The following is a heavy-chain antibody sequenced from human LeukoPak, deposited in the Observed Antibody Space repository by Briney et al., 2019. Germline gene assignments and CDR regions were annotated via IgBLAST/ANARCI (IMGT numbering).Heavy chain of an antibody. V-gene: IGHV3-21*01. CDR1: GFIFSSYA. J-gene: IGHJ3*01. Sequence: GGSLRLSCAASGFIFSSYAMNWVRQAPGKGLEWVSSISGSGSYIHYADSMKGRFTISRDNAKKSVYLNMSRLRAEDTAVYYCARGLGSGDYVANAFDFWGRGTTVSVS. CDR3: ARGLGSGDYVANAFDF. CDR2: ISGSGSYI. D-gene: IGHD4-17*01.